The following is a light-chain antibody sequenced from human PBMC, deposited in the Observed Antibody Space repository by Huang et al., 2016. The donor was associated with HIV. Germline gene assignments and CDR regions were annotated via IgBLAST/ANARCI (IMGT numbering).Light chain of an antibody. CDR3: QQSYSTLFT. Sequence: DIQMTQSPSSLSASVGDRVTITCRASQNIDTYLNWYQQKRGKAPKLLIYTASSVDGGVPSRFSGSGSGTDFTLTISSLQPEDSATYYCQQSYSTLFTFGPGTTVDIK. CDR1: QNIDTY. J-gene: IGKJ3*01. V-gene: IGKV1-39*01. CDR2: TAS.